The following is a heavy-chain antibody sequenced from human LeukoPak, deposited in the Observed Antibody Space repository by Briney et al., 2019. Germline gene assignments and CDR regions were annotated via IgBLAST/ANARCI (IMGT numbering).Heavy chain of an antibody. CDR2: ISTSSSYI. D-gene: IGHD6-13*01. Sequence: GGSLRLSCAASGFTFSNYNMNWVRQAPGKGLEWVSFISTSSSYIHNADSVKGRFTISRDNAENPLYLQMNSLRAEDTAVYYCARAAIAAARIYYYMDVWGKGTTVTVSS. CDR1: GFTFSNYN. V-gene: IGHV3-21*01. CDR3: ARAAIAAARIYYYMDV. J-gene: IGHJ6*03.